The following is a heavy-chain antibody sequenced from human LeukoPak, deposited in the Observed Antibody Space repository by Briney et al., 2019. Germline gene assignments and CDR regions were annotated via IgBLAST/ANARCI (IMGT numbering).Heavy chain of an antibody. Sequence: PGGSLRLSCAASGFIFSTSWMNWVRQAPGKGLEWVSSISSSSSYIYYADSVKGRFTISRDNAKNSLYLQMNSLRAEDTAVYYCAGLYCSSTSCPDTYYYYGMDVWGQGTTVTVSS. J-gene: IGHJ6*02. CDR1: GFIFSTSW. CDR3: AGLYCSSTSCPDTYYYYGMDV. V-gene: IGHV3-21*01. CDR2: ISSSSSYI. D-gene: IGHD2-2*01.